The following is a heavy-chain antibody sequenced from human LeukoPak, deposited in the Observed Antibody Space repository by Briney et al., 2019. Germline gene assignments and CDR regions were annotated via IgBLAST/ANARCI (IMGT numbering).Heavy chain of an antibody. Sequence: GGSLRLSCAASGFTFSSYAMSWVRQAPGKGLEWVSAISGSGGSTYYADSVKGRSTISRDNSKNTLYLQMNSLRAEDTAVYYCAKSARRWELLRGGYFDYWAREPWSPSPQ. V-gene: IGHV3-23*01. J-gene: IGHJ4*02. CDR1: GFTFSSYA. D-gene: IGHD1-26*01. CDR3: AKSARRWELLRGGYFDY. CDR2: ISGSGGST.